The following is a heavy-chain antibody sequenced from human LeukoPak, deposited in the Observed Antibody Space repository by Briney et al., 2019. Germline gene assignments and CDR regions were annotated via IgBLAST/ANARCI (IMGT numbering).Heavy chain of an antibody. J-gene: IGHJ4*02. V-gene: IGHV3-30-3*01. CDR3: ASSPIVVVTI. CDR1: GYTFSSYA. D-gene: IGHD3-22*01. Sequence: SCKASGYTFSSYAMHWVRQAPGKGLEWVAVISYDGSNKYYADSVKGRFTISRDNSKNTLYLQMNSLRAEDTAVYYCASSPIVVVTIWGQGTLVTVSS. CDR2: ISYDGSNK.